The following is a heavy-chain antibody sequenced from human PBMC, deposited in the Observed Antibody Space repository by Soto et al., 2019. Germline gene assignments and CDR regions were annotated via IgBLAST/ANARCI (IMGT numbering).Heavy chain of an antibody. D-gene: IGHD3-22*01. V-gene: IGHV3-30*18. CDR1: GFTFSSYG. CDR3: ANPFYYDSSGEEFDY. CDR2: ISYDGSNK. J-gene: IGHJ4*02. Sequence: GGSLRLSCAASGFTFSSYGMHWVRQAPGKGLEWVAVISYDGSNKYYADSVKGRFTISRDNSKNTLYLQMNSLRAEDTAVYYCANPFYYDSSGEEFDYWGQGTLVTGSS.